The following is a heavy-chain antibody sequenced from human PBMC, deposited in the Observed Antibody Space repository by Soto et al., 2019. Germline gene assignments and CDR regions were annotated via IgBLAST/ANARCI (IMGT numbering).Heavy chain of an antibody. CDR2: IGTRGDI. CDR1: GFAFSTFS. CDR3: AREETAWPLAYGLDV. V-gene: IGHV3-21*01. D-gene: IGHD2-21*02. Sequence: PGGSLSLSCAASGFAFSTFSMHWVRQAPGKGLEWVSSIGTRGDIYYADSVKGRFTISRDNAKNSLSLQMNSLRAEDTGVYYCAREETAWPLAYGLDVWGQGTTVTVPS. J-gene: IGHJ6*02.